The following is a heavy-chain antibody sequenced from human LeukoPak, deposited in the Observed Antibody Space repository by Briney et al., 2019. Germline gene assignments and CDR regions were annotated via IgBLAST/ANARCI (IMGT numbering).Heavy chain of an antibody. CDR2: ISSSSSYI. D-gene: IGHD3-22*01. CDR3: ATWYNYDTAYFDY. CDR1: GFTFSSYS. J-gene: IGHJ4*02. V-gene: IGHV3-21*01. Sequence: PGGSLRLSCAASGFTFSSYSMDWVRQAPGKGLEWVSSISSSSSYISYADSVKGRFTISRDNAKNLLSLQMNSLRAEDTAVYYCATWYNYDTAYFDYWGQGTQVTVSS.